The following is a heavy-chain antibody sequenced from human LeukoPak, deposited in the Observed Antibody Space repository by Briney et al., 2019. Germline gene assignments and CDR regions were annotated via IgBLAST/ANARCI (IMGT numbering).Heavy chain of an antibody. CDR2: ISGSGGST. CDR1: GFTFSSYA. D-gene: IGHD3-16*01. Sequence: SGGSLRLSCAASGFTFSSYAMSWVRQAPGKGLEWVSAISGSGGSTYYADSVKGRFTISRDNSKNTLYLQMNSLRAEDTAVYYCAKDLTPIWGPRDYYFDYWGQGTLVTVSS. J-gene: IGHJ4*02. V-gene: IGHV3-23*01. CDR3: AKDLTPIWGPRDYYFDY.